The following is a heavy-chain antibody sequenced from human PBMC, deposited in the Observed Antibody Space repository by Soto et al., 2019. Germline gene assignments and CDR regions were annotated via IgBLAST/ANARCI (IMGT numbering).Heavy chain of an antibody. CDR3: ARDTRGSYGGNSYYYYYGMDV. CDR2: IYTSGST. V-gene: IGHV4-4*07. J-gene: IGHJ6*02. D-gene: IGHD4-17*01. CDR1: GGSISSYY. Sequence: SETLSLTCTVPGGSISSYYWSWIRQPAGKGLEWIGRIYTSGSTNYNPSLKSRVTMSVDTSKNQFSLKLSSVTAADTAVYYCARDTRGSYGGNSYYYYYGMDVWGQGTTVTVSS.